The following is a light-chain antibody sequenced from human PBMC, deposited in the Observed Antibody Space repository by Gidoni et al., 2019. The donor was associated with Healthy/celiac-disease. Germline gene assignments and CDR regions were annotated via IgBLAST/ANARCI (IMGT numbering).Light chain of an antibody. CDR2: DAS. V-gene: IGKV1-5*01. Sequence: PPTLAASVGDRVTIRCGARQGMSSWVAWYQQEPGKAPKLLIYDASRLESGVPSRFSGRGSGAEFTLTISSLQPDDFATYYWQQYNRYPYTFGQGTKLEIK. CDR1: QGMSSW. J-gene: IGKJ2*01. CDR3: QQYNRYPYT.